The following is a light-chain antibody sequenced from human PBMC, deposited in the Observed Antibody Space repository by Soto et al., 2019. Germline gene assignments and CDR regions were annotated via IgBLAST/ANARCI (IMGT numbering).Light chain of an antibody. CDR3: GTWDSSLSAHVV. Sequence: QAVLTQPPSVYAAPGQKVTISCSGSSSNIGNNYVSWYQQLPGTAPKLLIYENNKRPSGIPDRFSGSKSGTSATLGITGLQAGDEADYYCGTWDSSLSAHVVFGGGTKLTVL. J-gene: IGLJ2*01. CDR2: ENN. V-gene: IGLV1-51*02. CDR1: SSNIGNNY.